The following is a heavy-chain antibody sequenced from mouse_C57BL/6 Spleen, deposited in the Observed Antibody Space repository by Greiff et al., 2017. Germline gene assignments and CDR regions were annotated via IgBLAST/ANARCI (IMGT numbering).Heavy chain of an antibody. CDR3: ARGNWSEAMDY. V-gene: IGHV1-52*01. D-gene: IGHD4-1*02. Sequence: QVQLQQPGAELVRPGSSVKLSCKASGYTFTSYWMHWVKQRPIQGLEWIGNIDPSDSETHYNQKFKDKATLTVDKSSSTAYMQLSSLTSEDSAVYYCARGNWSEAMDYWGQGTSVTVSS. J-gene: IGHJ4*01. CDR1: GYTFTSYW. CDR2: IDPSDSET.